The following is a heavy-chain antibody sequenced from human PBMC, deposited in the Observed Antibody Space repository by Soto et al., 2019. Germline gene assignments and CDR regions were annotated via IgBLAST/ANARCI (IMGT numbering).Heavy chain of an antibody. CDR1: GFTFSSYA. CDR2: ISGSGGST. V-gene: IGHV3-23*01. Sequence: PGGSLRLSFAPSGFTFSSYAMSWVRQAPGRGLEWVSAISGSGGSTYYADSVKGRFTISRDNSKNTLYLQMNSLRAEDTAVYYCAKDWHGDYSDYWGQGTLVTVSS. CDR3: AKDWHGDYSDY. D-gene: IGHD4-17*01. J-gene: IGHJ4*02.